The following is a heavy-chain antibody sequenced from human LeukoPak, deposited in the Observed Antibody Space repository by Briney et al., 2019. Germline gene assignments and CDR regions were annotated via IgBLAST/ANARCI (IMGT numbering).Heavy chain of an antibody. Sequence: GRSLRLSCAASGFTFSSYRLHWVRQAPDKGLEWVAVVSNDGSNKYYADSVRGRFTIFRDNSNNTLYLQMNSLRPEDTAVYYCARGGARLRSGKKGPWGMDVWGQGTTVTVSS. D-gene: IGHD4-17*01. CDR1: GFTFSSYR. CDR2: VSNDGSNK. V-gene: IGHV3-30*04. CDR3: ARGGARLRSGKKGPWGMDV. J-gene: IGHJ6*02.